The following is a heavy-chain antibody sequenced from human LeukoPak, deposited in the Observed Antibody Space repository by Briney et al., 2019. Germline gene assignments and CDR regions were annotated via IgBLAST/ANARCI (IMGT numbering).Heavy chain of an antibody. CDR2: IKSKTDGGTT. Sequence: GGSLRLSCAASGFTFRNASMSWVRQAPGKGLEWVGRIKSKTDGGTTDYAAPVKGRFTISRDDSKNTLYLQMNSLTTEDTAVYFCAHRDTTMVRVDYWGQGTLVTVSA. D-gene: IGHD5-18*01. V-gene: IGHV3-15*01. CDR1: GFTFRNAS. CDR3: AHRDTTMVRVDY. J-gene: IGHJ4*02.